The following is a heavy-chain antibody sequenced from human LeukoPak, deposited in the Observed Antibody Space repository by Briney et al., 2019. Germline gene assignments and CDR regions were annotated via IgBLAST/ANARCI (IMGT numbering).Heavy chain of an antibody. CDR2: IYTSGST. CDR3: ARDSPSGAPLG. CDR1: GGSISSGSYY. V-gene: IGHV4-61*02. D-gene: IGHD4-17*01. J-gene: IGHJ4*02. Sequence: SQTLSLTCTVSGGSISSGSYYWSWIRQPAGKGLEWIGRIYTSGSTNYNPSLKSRVTISVDTSKNQFSLKLSPVTAADTAVYYCARDSPSGAPLGWGQETLVTVSS.